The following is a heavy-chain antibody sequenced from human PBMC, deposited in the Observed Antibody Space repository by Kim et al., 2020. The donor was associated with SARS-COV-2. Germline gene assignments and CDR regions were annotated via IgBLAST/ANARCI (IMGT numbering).Heavy chain of an antibody. CDR2: HSGSS. V-gene: IGHV4-34*01. Sequence: HSGSSRYNPSRKSRVSMSVDTSKNQFSLRLSSVTAADTAIYYCAAGAPGHWGQGTLVTVSS. J-gene: IGHJ1*01. CDR3: AAGAPGH.